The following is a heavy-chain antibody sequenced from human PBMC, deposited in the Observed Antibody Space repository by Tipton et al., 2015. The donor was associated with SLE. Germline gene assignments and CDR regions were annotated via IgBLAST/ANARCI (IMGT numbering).Heavy chain of an antibody. CDR3: VKVWTH. CDR1: GDSVTSGLYY. CDR2: ADYSGST. J-gene: IGHJ4*02. D-gene: IGHD3/OR15-3a*01. V-gene: IGHV4-61*01. Sequence: TLSLTCSVSGDSVTSGLYYWSWIRQPPGKGLEWLGYADYSGSTNYNPSLKSRVTISLDTSRNQFSLRLTSATAADTAVYYCVKVWTHWGQGALFTVSS.